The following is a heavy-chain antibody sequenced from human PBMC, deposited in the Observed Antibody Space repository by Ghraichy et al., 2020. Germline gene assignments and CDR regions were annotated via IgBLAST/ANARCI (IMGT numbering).Heavy chain of an antibody. D-gene: IGHD5-12*01. CDR1: GYSISSGYY. CDR2: IYHSGST. Sequence: SETLSLTCTVSGYSISSGYYWGWIRQPPGKGLEWIGSIYHSGSTYYNPSLKSRVTISVDTSKNQFSLKLSSVTAADTAVYYCARGDSGYDYRLDYWGQGTLVTVSS. J-gene: IGHJ4*02. V-gene: IGHV4-38-2*02. CDR3: ARGDSGYDYRLDY.